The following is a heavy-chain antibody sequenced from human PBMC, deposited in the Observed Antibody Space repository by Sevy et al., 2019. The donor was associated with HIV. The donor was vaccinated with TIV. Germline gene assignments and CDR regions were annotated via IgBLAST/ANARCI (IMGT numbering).Heavy chain of an antibody. D-gene: IGHD2-8*01. Sequence: GGSLRLSCAASGFTFSKYSMSWVRQPPGKGLEGVSTLSFGCGEINYADSVKGRFTISSDNSKSSVYLQMNNLRPDDTAVYYCAREGCTKPHDYWGQGTLVTVSS. CDR1: GFTFSKYS. J-gene: IGHJ4*02. CDR3: AREGCTKPHDY. V-gene: IGHV3-23*01. CDR2: LSFGCGEI.